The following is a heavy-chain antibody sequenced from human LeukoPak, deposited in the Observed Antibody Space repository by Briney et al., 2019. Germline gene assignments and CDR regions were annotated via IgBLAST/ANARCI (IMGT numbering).Heavy chain of an antibody. V-gene: IGHV3-23*01. CDR3: AKDEGVVPAANYYYYYYMDV. CDR2: ISGSGGST. J-gene: IGHJ6*03. CDR1: GFTFSSYG. D-gene: IGHD2-2*01. Sequence: PGGSLRLSCAASGFTFSSYGMHWVRQAPGKGPEWVSAISGSGGSTYYADSVKGRFTISRDNSKNTLYLQMNSLRAEDTAVYYCAKDEGVVPAANYYYYYYMDVWGKGTTVTVSS.